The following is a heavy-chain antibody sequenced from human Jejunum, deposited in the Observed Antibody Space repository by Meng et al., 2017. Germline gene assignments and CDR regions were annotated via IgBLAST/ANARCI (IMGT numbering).Heavy chain of an antibody. CDR1: GDSVSRTGAA. D-gene: IGHD1/OR15-1a*01. J-gene: IGHJ4*02. CDR3: ARDYGTSRPFEY. V-gene: IGHV6-1*01. CDR2: TYYRSKWYN. Sequence: QVHLQQAAPGRVNPPQTLSLPCAISGDSVSRTGAAWNWIRQSSSRGLEWLVKTYYRSKWYNDYAVSVKVRIAINPDTSKNQFFLPLNSVTPEDTAVYYCARDYGTSRPFEYWGQGILVTVSS.